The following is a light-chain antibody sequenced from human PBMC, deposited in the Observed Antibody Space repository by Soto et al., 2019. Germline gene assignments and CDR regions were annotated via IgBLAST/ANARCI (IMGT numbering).Light chain of an antibody. Sequence: QSALTQPASVSGSPGQSITISCTGTSSDIGDYNYVSWYQQHPGKAPKLLIYDVSHRPSGVSNRFSGSKSGNTASLTISGLQAEDEADYYCTSYTSSSTLPYVFGTGTKLTVL. V-gene: IGLV2-14*01. CDR3: TSYTSSSTLPYV. CDR1: SSDIGDYNY. J-gene: IGLJ1*01. CDR2: DVS.